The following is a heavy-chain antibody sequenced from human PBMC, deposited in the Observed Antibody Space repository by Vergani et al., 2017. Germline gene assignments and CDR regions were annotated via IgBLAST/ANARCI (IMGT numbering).Heavy chain of an antibody. CDR3: ARGCGSTSCYKRGEDWFDP. Sequence: QVQLVQSGAEVKKPGASVKVSCQASGYTFTSYYIHWVRQAPGQGLEWMGIINPSGGSTNYAQKFQGRVTMTRDTSTSTVCMELSSLRSEDTAVYYCARGCGSTSCYKRGEDWFDPWGQGTLVTVSS. D-gene: IGHD2-2*02. CDR2: INPSGGST. J-gene: IGHJ5*02. CDR1: GYTFTSYY. V-gene: IGHV1-46*01.